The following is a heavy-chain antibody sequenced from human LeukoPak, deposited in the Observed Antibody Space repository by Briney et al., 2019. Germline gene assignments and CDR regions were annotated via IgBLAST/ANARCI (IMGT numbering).Heavy chain of an antibody. CDR1: GHSFTNHW. Sequence: GGSLKISCEASGHSFTNHWIGWVRQMPGKGLEWMGIINLGDSETQYSPSFQGQVTISLDKSINTAYLQWRSLKASDTAMYYCARRPYSGSPNWYDPWGQGTLVTVSS. J-gene: IGHJ5*02. V-gene: IGHV5-51*01. D-gene: IGHD1-26*01. CDR2: INLGDSET. CDR3: ARRPYSGSPNWYDP.